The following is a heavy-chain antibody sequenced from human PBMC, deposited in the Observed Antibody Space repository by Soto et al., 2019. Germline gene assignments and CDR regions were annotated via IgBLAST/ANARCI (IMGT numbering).Heavy chain of an antibody. CDR2: IIPIFGTA. J-gene: IGHJ6*02. Sequence: SVEVSCKASGGTFSSYAISWVRQAPGQGLEWMGGIIPIFGTANYAQKFQGRVTITADESTSTAYMELSRLRSEDTAVYYCARESRGMSYYYYGMDVWGQGTTVTLS. CDR1: GGTFSSYA. D-gene: IGHD2-15*01. V-gene: IGHV1-69*13. CDR3: ARESRGMSYYYYGMDV.